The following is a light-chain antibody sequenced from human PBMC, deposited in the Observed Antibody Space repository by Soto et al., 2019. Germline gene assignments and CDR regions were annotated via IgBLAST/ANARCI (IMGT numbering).Light chain of an antibody. V-gene: IGKV1-39*01. J-gene: IGKJ1*01. CDR2: AAS. Sequence: DIHLTQSPSLLCASVGDRVTIPCRASQGISQYVAWYQQKPGKAPKLLIYAASSLQSGVPSRYSGSGSGTDFTLTISSLQPEDFATYYCQQSYNTVWTFGQGTKVDIK. CDR1: QGISQY. CDR3: QQSYNTVWT.